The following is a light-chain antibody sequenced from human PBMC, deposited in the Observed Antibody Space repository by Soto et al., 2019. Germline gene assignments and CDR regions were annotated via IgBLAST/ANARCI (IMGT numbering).Light chain of an antibody. CDR2: AVR. Sequence: QSVLTQPRSVSGSPGQSVTISCTGTNSDVGRYNFVSWYQQLPGKAPKLLISAVRQRPSGVPDRFSGSKSGNTASLTISGLQADDEADYFCYSYTSSDIWVFGGGTKVTVL. CDR3: YSYTSSDIWV. CDR1: NSDVGRYNF. J-gene: IGLJ3*02. V-gene: IGLV2-11*01.